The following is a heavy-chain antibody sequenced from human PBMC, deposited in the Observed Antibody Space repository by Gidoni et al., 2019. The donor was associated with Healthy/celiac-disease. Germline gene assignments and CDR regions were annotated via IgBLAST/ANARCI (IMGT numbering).Heavy chain of an antibody. J-gene: IGHJ5*02. CDR1: AATLSIYA. CDR3: AREYDRCGGFDP. Sequence: QVQLVQSGAAGRQPGSSVKVSCKASAATLSIYAIRWVRQAPGQGLEWKGRFMPVLGIANYAQKFQGRVTITADKSTGTAYMELSSLESEDTSVYYCAREYDRCGGFDPWGQGTLVTVSS. CDR2: FMPVLGIA. V-gene: IGHV1-69*04. D-gene: IGHD3-22*01.